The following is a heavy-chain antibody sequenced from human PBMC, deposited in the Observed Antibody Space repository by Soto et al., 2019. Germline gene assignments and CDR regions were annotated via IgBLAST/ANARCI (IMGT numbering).Heavy chain of an antibody. CDR1: GYTFTSYY. D-gene: IGHD1-20*01. J-gene: IGHJ4*02. Sequence: ASVKVSCKASGYTFTSYYMHWVRQAPGQGLEWMGIINPSGGSTSYAQKFQGRVTMTRDTSTSTVYMELSSLRSEDTAVYYCARDPRITGTPYYFDYWGQGTLVTVSS. V-gene: IGHV1-46*01. CDR2: INPSGGST. CDR3: ARDPRITGTPYYFDY.